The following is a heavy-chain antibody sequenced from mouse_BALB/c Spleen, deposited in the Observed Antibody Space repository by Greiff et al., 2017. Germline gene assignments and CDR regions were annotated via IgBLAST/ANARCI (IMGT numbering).Heavy chain of an antibody. J-gene: IGHJ4*01. V-gene: IGHV5-17*02. Sequence: EVKLQESGGGLVQPGGSRKLSCAASGFTFSSFGMHWVRQAPEKGLEWVAYISSGSSTIYYADTVKGRFTISRDNPKNTLFLQMTSLRSEDTAMYYCARGGNYVAMDYWGQGTSVTVSS. CDR2: ISSGSSTI. CDR1: GFTFSSFG. CDR3: ARGGNYVAMDY. D-gene: IGHD2-1*01.